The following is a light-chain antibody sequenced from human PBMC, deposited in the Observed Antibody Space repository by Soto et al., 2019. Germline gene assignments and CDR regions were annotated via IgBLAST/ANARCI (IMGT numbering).Light chain of an antibody. CDR1: QAITDY. J-gene: IGKJ1*01. Sequence: DIQMTQSPSSLSASVGDRVTITCRASQAITDYLAWYQQKPGQVPNLLIFAASTLQSGDPSRFSGSGSETYFTLTITGLQPEDVATYYCQNYNGAPWTFSQGTKVDIK. V-gene: IGKV1-27*01. CDR2: AAS. CDR3: QNYNGAPWT.